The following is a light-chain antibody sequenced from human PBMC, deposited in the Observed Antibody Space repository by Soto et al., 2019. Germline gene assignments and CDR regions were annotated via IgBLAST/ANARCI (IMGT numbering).Light chain of an antibody. CDR1: SSNIGSNT. Sequence: QSVLTQPPSTSGTPGQRVTISCSGSSSNIGSNTVHWYQQIPGTAPKLLIYTNNHRSSGVFDRFSVSKSDASASLVISGLQSDDEADYYCASWNTGLTGVVFGGGTKLTVL. CDR2: TNN. V-gene: IGLV1-44*01. J-gene: IGLJ2*01. CDR3: ASWNTGLTGVV.